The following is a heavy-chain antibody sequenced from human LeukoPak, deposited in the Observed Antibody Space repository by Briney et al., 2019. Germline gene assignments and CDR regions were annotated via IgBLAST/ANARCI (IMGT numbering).Heavy chain of an antibody. J-gene: IGHJ4*02. D-gene: IGHD1-1*01. V-gene: IGHV1-69-2*01. Sequence: GATVKVSCKTSGFLFSAYYMHWVQQAPGKGFRWMGRIDPEDGKSTCAEDFQGRVTLTADMSTDTAYMELSRLTSEDTALYYCTTGRGAYDVFDFWGQGSLVIVSS. CDR1: GFLFSAYY. CDR3: TTGRGAYDVFDF. CDR2: IDPEDGKS.